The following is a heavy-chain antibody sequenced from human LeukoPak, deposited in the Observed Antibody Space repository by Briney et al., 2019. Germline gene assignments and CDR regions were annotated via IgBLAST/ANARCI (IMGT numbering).Heavy chain of an antibody. Sequence: GASVKVSCKASGYTFTRFGINWVRQAPGQGLEWIGWISAYNGYTNYAHELQGRVTVTTDTSTSTAYMELGSLRSDDTAVYYCARVVIPLYSSSRFDYWGQGTLVTVSS. CDR1: GYTFTRFG. CDR3: ARVVIPLYSSSRFDY. V-gene: IGHV1-18*01. CDR2: ISAYNGYT. D-gene: IGHD6-13*01. J-gene: IGHJ4*02.